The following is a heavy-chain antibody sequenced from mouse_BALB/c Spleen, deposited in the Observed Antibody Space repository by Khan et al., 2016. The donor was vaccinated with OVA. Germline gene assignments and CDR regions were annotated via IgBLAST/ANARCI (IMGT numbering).Heavy chain of an antibody. J-gene: IGHJ3*01. Sequence: QVQLKESGPGLVAPSQSLSITCTVSGFSLTGFGINWVRQPPGKGLEWLGMIWGDGSTDYNSVLKSRLSISKDNSKSQVFLKMNSLQTDDTDSYYCARELRLGGFAYWGQGTLVTVSA. V-gene: IGHV2-6-7*01. CDR2: IWGDGST. CDR1: GFSLTGFG. D-gene: IGHD1-2*01. CDR3: ARELRLGGFAY.